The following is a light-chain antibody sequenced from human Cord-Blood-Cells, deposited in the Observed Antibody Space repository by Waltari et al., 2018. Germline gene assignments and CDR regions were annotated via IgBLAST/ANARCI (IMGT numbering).Light chain of an antibody. J-gene: IGKJ3*01. CDR2: DAS. CDR3: QQYNSYIFT. CDR1: QSIGSW. V-gene: IGKV1-5*01. Sequence: DIQMTQSPSTLSASVGDRVTITCRASQSIGSWLAWYQQKPGKAPKLLIYDASSLESGVPSRFSGSGSGTEFTLTISSLQPDDFATYYCQQYNSYIFTFGPGTKVDIK.